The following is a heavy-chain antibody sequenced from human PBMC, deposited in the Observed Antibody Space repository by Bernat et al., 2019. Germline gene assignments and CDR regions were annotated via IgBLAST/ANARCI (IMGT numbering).Heavy chain of an antibody. CDR2: ISTGSSTK. D-gene: IGHD2-2*01. CDR1: GFNFSSYS. CDR3: ARLGYCSSSRGYADDSFDI. Sequence: EVQLVESGGGLVQPGGSLRLSCAASGFNFSSYSMNWVRQAPGKGLEWVSYISTGSSTKSNADYVMGRFTISRDNAQNAMYLQMNSLRDEETAVYYCARLGYCSSSRGYADDSFDIWGQGTMVTVSS. J-gene: IGHJ3*02. V-gene: IGHV3-48*02.